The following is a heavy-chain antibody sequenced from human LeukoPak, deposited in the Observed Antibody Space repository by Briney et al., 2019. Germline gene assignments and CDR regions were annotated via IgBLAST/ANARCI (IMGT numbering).Heavy chain of an antibody. CDR3: ARVVRGSYAPDY. V-gene: IGHV1-2*02. CDR2: INPNSGGT. D-gene: IGHD1-26*01. CDR1: GYTFTGYY. J-gene: IGHJ4*02. Sequence: ASVKVSCKASGYTFTGYYMHWVRQAPGQGLEWMGWINPNSGGTNYAQKFQGRVTMTRDTSISTAYMELSRLGSDDTAVYYCARVVRGSYAPDYWGQGTLVTVSS.